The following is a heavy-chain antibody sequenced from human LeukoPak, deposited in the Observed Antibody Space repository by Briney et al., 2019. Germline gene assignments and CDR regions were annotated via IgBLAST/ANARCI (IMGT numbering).Heavy chain of an antibody. CDR1: GDSVSSNSVA. D-gene: IGHD6-13*01. V-gene: IGHV6-1*01. CDR3: ANSRRTDAFDI. J-gene: IGHJ3*02. CDR2: TYYRSKWYT. Sequence: SQTLSLTCSISGDSVSSNSVAWDWIRQSPSRGLEWLGRTYYRSKWYTDYAVSVKSRITINPDTSKNQFSLQLNSVTPEDTAVYYCANSRRTDAFDIWGQGTMVTVSS.